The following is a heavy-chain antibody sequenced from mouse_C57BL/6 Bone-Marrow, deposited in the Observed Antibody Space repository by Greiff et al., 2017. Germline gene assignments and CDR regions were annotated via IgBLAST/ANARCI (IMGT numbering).Heavy chain of an antibody. J-gene: IGHJ3*01. D-gene: IGHD2-4*01. Sequence: VQLKQSGAELVRPGASVKLSCTASGFTIKDDYMHWVKQRPEQGLEWIGWIDPENGDTEYASKFQGKATITADTSSNPAYLQLSSLTSEDTAVYYCTTPYDYDDPRGFAYWGQGTLVTVSA. V-gene: IGHV14-4*01. CDR1: GFTIKDDY. CDR3: TTPYDYDDPRGFAY. CDR2: IDPENGDT.